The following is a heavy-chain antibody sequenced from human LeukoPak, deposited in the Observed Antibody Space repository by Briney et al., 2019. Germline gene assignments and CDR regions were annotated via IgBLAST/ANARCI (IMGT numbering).Heavy chain of an antibody. J-gene: IGHJ4*02. Sequence: QTGGSLRLSCAASGFTFSSYWMSWVRQAPGKGLEWVANIKQDGSEKYYVDSVKGRFTISRDNAKNSLYLQMNSLRAEDTAVYYCARDKGSDEGSKFDFWGQGTLVTVSS. V-gene: IGHV3-7*03. CDR1: GFTFSSYW. CDR3: ARDKGSDEGSKFDF. CDR2: IKQDGSEK.